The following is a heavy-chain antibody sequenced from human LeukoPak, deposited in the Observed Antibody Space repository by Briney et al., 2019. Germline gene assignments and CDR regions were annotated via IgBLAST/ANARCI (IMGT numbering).Heavy chain of an antibody. CDR1: GYTFTGYY. D-gene: IGHD3-22*01. V-gene: IGHV1-2*02. Sequence: GASVKVSCKASGYTFTGYYMHWVRQAPGQGLEWMGWINPNSGGTNYAQKFQGRVTMTRDTSISTAYMELSRLRSDDTAVYYCARVARKMYYHDSSGYSSFDAFDIWGQGTMVTVSS. CDR2: INPNSGGT. J-gene: IGHJ3*02. CDR3: ARVARKMYYHDSSGYSSFDAFDI.